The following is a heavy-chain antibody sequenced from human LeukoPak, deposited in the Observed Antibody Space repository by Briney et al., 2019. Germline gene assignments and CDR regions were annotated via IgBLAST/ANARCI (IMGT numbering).Heavy chain of an antibody. CDR2: ISGSGGST. CDR3: AKARIAVAGVLDY. V-gene: IGHV3-23*01. Sequence: SGGSLRLSCAASGFTFSSYAMSWVRQAPGKGLEWVSAISGSGGSTYYADSVKGQFTISRDNSKNTLYLQMNSLRAEDTAVYYCAKARIAVAGVLDYWGQGTLVTVSS. D-gene: IGHD6-19*01. J-gene: IGHJ4*02. CDR1: GFTFSSYA.